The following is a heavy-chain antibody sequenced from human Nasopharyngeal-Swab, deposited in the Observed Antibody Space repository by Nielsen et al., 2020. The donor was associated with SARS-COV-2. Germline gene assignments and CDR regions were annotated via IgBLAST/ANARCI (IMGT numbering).Heavy chain of an antibody. CDR3: TRDLNHKIDY. CDR2: IPTDDNPT. V-gene: IGHV3-74*01. J-gene: IGHJ4*02. CDR1: GFTPSNFA. Sequence: GGSLRPSCVAPGFTPSNFAMHWVRQVPGEGLVWVSRIPTDDNPTTYADSVKGRFTISRDAARNTLYLQMNSLRAEDTALYYCTRDLNHKIDYWGQGTLVTVSS. D-gene: IGHD1-14*01.